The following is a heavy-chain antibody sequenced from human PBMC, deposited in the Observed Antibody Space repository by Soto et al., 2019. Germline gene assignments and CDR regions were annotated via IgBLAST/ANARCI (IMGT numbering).Heavy chain of an antibody. V-gene: IGHV3-11*01. CDR1: GITFSDHY. CDR3: ARAPYYGSGTYYYYALDV. J-gene: IGHJ6*02. Sequence: GGSLRLSXEASGITFSDHYMTWIRQAPGKGLEWISYISGTAGTIYYADSVKGRFTISRDNAKNSLFLQLTSLTAEDTAVYYCARAPYYGSGTYYYYALDVWGQGTTVTVSS. D-gene: IGHD3-10*01. CDR2: ISGTAGTI.